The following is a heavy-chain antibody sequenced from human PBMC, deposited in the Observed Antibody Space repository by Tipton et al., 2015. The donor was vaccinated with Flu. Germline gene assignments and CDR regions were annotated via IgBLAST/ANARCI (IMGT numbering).Heavy chain of an antibody. Sequence: LRLSCAASGFSFSSYEMNWVRQAPGKGLEWLSYISSSGNTISYADSVRGRFTISRDNAKNSLFLQLNSLRAEDTAVYYCASLTGDDYWGQGNLVTVSS. J-gene: IGHJ4*02. CDR3: ASLTGDDY. CDR1: GFSFSSYE. CDR2: ISSSGNTI. D-gene: IGHD7-27*01. V-gene: IGHV3-48*03.